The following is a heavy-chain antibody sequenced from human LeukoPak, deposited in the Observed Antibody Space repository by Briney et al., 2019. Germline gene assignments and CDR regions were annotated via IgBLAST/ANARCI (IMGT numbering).Heavy chain of an antibody. J-gene: IGHJ3*02. D-gene: IGHD3-3*01. CDR2: IKQDGSEK. CDR1: GGSFSGYY. CDR3: ARDHRGYDFWSGSVRDAFDI. V-gene: IGHV3-7*01. Sequence: ETLSLTCAVYGGSFSGYYWSWVRQAPGKGLEWVANIKQDGSEKYYVDSVKGRFTISRDNAKNSLYLQMNSLRAEDTAVYYCARDHRGYDFWSGSVRDAFDIWGQGTMVTVSS.